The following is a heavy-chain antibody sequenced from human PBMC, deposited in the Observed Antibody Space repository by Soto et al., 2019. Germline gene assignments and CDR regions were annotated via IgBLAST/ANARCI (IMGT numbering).Heavy chain of an antibody. CDR1: GFTFSSYW. V-gene: IGHV3-7*01. D-gene: IGHD3-3*01. J-gene: IGHJ6*04. Sequence: GGSLRLSCAASGFTFSSYWMSWVRQAPGKGLEWVANIKQDGSEKYYVDSVKGRFTISRDNAKNSLYLQMNSLRAEDTAVYYCARVYLEWFYYYYGMDVWGKGTTVTVSS. CDR2: IKQDGSEK. CDR3: ARVYLEWFYYYYGMDV.